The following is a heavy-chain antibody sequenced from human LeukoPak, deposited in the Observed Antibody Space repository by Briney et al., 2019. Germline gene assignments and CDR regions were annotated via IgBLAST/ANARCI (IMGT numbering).Heavy chain of an antibody. CDR3: ARVIGSYGDSAY. V-gene: IGHV3-48*04. D-gene: IGHD3-16*01. CDR2: ISSTSSAI. CDR1: GFTFSSYS. Sequence: GGSLRLSCAASGFTFSSYSMNWVRQAPGKGLEWLSYISSTSSAIYYADSLKGRFTISRDNAKNSLYLQMDSLRAEDTAVYYCARVIGSYGDSAYWGQGTLVTVST. J-gene: IGHJ4*02.